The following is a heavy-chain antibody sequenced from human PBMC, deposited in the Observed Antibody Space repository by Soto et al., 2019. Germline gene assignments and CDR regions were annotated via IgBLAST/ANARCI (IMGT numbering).Heavy chain of an antibody. CDR2: ISGSGGST. Sequence: EGSLRLSCAASGFTFSSYAMSWVRQAPGKGLEWVSAISGSGGSTYYADSVKGRFTISRDNSKNTLYLQMNSLRAEDTAVYYCAKIYGDQLYYYYYMDVWGKGTTVTVSS. CDR3: AKIYGDQLYYYYYMDV. CDR1: GFTFSSYA. D-gene: IGHD4-17*01. V-gene: IGHV3-23*01. J-gene: IGHJ6*03.